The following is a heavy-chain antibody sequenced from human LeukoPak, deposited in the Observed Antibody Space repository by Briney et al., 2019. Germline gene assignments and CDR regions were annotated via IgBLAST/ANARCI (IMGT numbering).Heavy chain of an antibody. CDR2: IYPGDSDT. D-gene: IGHD3-16*01. CDR3: VRSANQGGVWV. CDR1: GYSFTSYW. Sequence: GESLKISCKGSGYSFTSYWIGWVRQMPGKGLEWMGIIYPGDSDTRYSPSFQGQVTISADKSISTAYLQRSSLKASDTAMYSCVRSANQGGVWVWGQGTLVTVSS. J-gene: IGHJ4*02. V-gene: IGHV5-51*01.